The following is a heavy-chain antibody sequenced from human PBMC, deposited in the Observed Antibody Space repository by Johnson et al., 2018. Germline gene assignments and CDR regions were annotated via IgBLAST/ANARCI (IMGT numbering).Heavy chain of an antibody. V-gene: IGHV3-30*03. J-gene: IGHJ6*02. CDR2: ISYDGSNK. D-gene: IGHD6-19*01. CDR1: GFTFSSYG. CDR3: ASLTVAGLYYYYDGMDV. Sequence: QVQLVQSGGGVVQPGRSLRLSCAASGFTFSSYGMHWVRQAPGKGLEWVAVISYDGSNKYYADSVKGRFTITRDNSKNTLYLQRNSLRAEDTAVYYCASLTVAGLYYYYDGMDVWGQGTTVTVSS.